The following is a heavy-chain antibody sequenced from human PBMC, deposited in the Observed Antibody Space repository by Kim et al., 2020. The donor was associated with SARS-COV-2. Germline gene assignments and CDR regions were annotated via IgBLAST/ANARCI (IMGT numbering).Heavy chain of an antibody. D-gene: IGHD6-6*01. V-gene: IGHV4-59*13. Sequence: SETLSLTCTVSGGSISSYYWSWIRQPPGKGLEWIGYIYYSGSTNYNPSLQSRVTISVDTSKNQFSLTLSSVTAADTAVYYCARGGSSSPYYFDYWGQGTLVTVSS. CDR3: ARGGSSSPYYFDY. J-gene: IGHJ4*02. CDR2: IYYSGST. CDR1: GGSISSYY.